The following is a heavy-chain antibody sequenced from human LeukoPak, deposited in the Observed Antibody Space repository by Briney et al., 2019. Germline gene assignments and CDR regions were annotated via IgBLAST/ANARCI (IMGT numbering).Heavy chain of an antibody. V-gene: IGHV3-21*01. CDR1: GFTFSSYS. Sequence: GGSLRLSCAASGFTFSSYSMNWVRQAPGKGLEWVSSISSSSSYIYYADSVKGRFTISRDNAKNLLYLQMNSLRAEDTAVYYCARKSGDSVGWFDPWGQGTLVTVSS. D-gene: IGHD4-17*01. CDR3: ARKSGDSVGWFDP. CDR2: ISSSSSYI. J-gene: IGHJ5*02.